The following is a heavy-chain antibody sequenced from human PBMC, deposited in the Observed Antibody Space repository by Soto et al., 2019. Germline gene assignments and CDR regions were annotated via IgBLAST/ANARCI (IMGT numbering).Heavy chain of an antibody. D-gene: IGHD6-19*01. V-gene: IGHV3-15*01. CDR1: GFTFSTAW. CDR3: NAKWLVSYVY. CDR2: IKTKTDGETT. J-gene: IGHJ4*02. Sequence: EVQLVESGGGLVKPGGSLRLSCAASGFTFSTAWMSWVRQAPGKGLEWVGRIKTKTDGETTDYAAPVKGRFTISRDDSKNTLYLQMNSLRTEDTAVYYCNAKWLVSYVYWGQGTLVTVSS.